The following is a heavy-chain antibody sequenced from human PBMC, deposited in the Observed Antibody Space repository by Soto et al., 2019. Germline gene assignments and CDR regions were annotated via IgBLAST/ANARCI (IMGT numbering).Heavy chain of an antibody. D-gene: IGHD3-10*01. CDR1: GFTFSSYG. J-gene: IGHJ4*02. Sequence: GGSLRLSCAASGFTFSSYGMHWVRQAPGKGLEWVAVIWYDGSNKYYADSVKGRFTISRDNSKNTLYLQMNSLRAEDTAVYYCARDLRYGSGRKIDYWGQGTLVTVSS. CDR2: IWYDGSNK. V-gene: IGHV3-33*01. CDR3: ARDLRYGSGRKIDY.